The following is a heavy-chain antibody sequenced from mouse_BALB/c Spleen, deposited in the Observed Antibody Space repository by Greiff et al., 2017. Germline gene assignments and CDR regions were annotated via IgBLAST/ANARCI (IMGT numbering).Heavy chain of an antibody. CDR1: GYTFTSYW. V-gene: IGHV1S41*01. J-gene: IGHJ2*01. Sequence: DLVKPGASVKLSCKASGYTFTSYWINWIKQRPGQGLEWIGRIAPGSGSTYYNEMFKGKATLTVDTSSSTAYIQLSSLSSEDSAVYFCARGTTVVATDFEYWGQGTTLTVSS. CDR2: IAPGSGST. CDR3: ARGTTVVATDFEY. D-gene: IGHD1-1*01.